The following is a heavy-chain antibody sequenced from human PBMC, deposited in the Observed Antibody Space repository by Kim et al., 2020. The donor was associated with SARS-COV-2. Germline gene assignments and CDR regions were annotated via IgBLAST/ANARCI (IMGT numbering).Heavy chain of an antibody. CDR1: GFIFSSYW. Sequence: GGSLRLSCAASGFIFSSYWMTWVRQAPGKGLEWVSNINPDGSETYYVDSVKGRFTVSRDNAKNSLSLQMNSLRAEDTAVYYCARTDFAAAGNYWGQGTLVTVSS. V-gene: IGHV3-7*03. CDR3: ARTDFAAAGNY. D-gene: IGHD6-13*01. CDR2: INPDGSET. J-gene: IGHJ4*02.